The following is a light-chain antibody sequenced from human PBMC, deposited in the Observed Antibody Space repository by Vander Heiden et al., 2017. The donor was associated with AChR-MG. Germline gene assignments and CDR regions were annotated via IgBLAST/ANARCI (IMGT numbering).Light chain of an antibody. V-gene: IGKV1-39*01. CDR2: ASS. J-gene: IGKJ4*01. CDR1: QAISTY. CDR3: QQSDGTPLT. Sequence: DIQMTQSPSSLSASVGDRVTITCRASQAISTYLNWYQQKPGKAPKLVIYASSRLQSGVPSTFSGSGSGTDFTLTISSLQREDSATYYCQQSDGTPLTFGGGTKVEIK.